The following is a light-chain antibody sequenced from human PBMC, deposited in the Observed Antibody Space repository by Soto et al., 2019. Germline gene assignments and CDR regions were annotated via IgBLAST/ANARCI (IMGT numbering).Light chain of an antibody. J-gene: IGKJ4*01. CDR1: QGISNW. CDR3: QQANRCPLT. Sequence: DSQMTQSPSSVSASVGDRVTITCRASQGISNWLAWYQQKPGKVPKLLSFAASFLQRGVPSRFSGSESGTHFTITISSLQPEEFATYYCQQANRCPLTFGGGTKVDIK. CDR2: AAS. V-gene: IGKV1-12*01.